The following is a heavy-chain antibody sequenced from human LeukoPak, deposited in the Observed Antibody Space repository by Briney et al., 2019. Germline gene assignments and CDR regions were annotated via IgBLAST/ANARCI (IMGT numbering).Heavy chain of an antibody. D-gene: IGHD4-23*01. J-gene: IGHJ6*02. V-gene: IGHV1-2*02. Sequence: GASVKVSCKASGYTFTSYGISWVRQAPGQGLEWMGWINPNSGGTNYAQKFQGRVTMTRDTSISTAYMELSRLRSDDTAVYYCARNKGTVGNYYYGMDVWGQGTTVTVSS. CDR1: GYTFTSYG. CDR3: ARNKGTVGNYYYGMDV. CDR2: INPNSGGT.